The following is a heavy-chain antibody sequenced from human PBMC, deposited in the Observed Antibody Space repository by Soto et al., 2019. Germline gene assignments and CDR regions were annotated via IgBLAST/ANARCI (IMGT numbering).Heavy chain of an antibody. CDR1: GGSFSGYY. Sequence: QVQLQQWGAGLLKPSETLSLTCAVYGGSFSGYYWSWIRQPPGKGLEWIGEINHSGSTNYNPSLKSRVTISVDTSKDQFSLKLSSVTAADTAVYYCARVGIRVVTSYNWFDPWGQGNLVTVSS. J-gene: IGHJ5*02. CDR2: INHSGST. V-gene: IGHV4-34*01. CDR3: ARVGIRVVTSYNWFDP. D-gene: IGHD3-3*01.